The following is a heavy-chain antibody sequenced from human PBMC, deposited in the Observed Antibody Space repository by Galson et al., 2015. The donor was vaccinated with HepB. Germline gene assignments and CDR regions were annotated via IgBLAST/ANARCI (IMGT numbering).Heavy chain of an antibody. CDR3: AREWYDILTGYYGY. J-gene: IGHJ4*02. D-gene: IGHD3-9*01. V-gene: IGHV3-74*01. CDR1: GFTFSSYW. Sequence: SLRLSCAASGFTFSSYWMHWVRQAPGKGLVWVSRINSDGSSTSYADSVKGRFTISRDNAKNTLYLQMNSLRAEDTAVYYCAREWYDILTGYYGYWGQGTLVTVSS. CDR2: INSDGSST.